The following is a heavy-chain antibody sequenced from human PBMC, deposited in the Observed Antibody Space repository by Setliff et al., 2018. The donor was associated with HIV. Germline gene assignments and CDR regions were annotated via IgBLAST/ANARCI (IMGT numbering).Heavy chain of an antibody. J-gene: IGHJ4*02. Sequence: PGESLKISCAASGFTFSSHPLHWVRQAPGKGLEWVSVINGGTTTYYADSVKGRFTISRDNSKNTLYLQMNSLRAEDTAVYYCARDLSYDYDRSSDTFDYWGQGTLVTVSS. CDR1: GFTFSSHP. CDR3: ARDLSYDYDRSSDTFDY. D-gene: IGHD3-22*01. V-gene: IGHV3-66*01. CDR2: INGGTTT.